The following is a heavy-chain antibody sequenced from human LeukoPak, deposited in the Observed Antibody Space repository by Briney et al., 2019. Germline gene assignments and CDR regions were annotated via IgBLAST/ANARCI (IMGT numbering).Heavy chain of an antibody. CDR1: GFTVGSDY. Sequence: GGSLRLSCAASGFTVGSDYMSWVRQAPGKGLEWVSVIYSGGSTYYADSVKGRFTISRDNSKNTLYLQMNSLRAEDTAVYYCARADSRWLQSRGDYWGQGTLVTVSS. D-gene: IGHD5-24*01. CDR2: IYSGGST. J-gene: IGHJ4*02. CDR3: ARADSRWLQSRGDY. V-gene: IGHV3-66*01.